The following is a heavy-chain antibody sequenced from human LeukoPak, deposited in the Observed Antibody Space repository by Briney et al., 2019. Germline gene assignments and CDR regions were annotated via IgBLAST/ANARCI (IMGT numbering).Heavy chain of an antibody. V-gene: IGHV1-2*02. Sequence: SVKVSCQASRYTFTGYYMHWVRQAPGQGLEWMGWINPNSGGTNYAQKFRGRVTMTRHTSISTAYMELSRLRSDDTAVYYCARDRVRCSSTSCYFYWFDPWGQGTLVTVSS. CDR1: RYTFTGYY. D-gene: IGHD2-2*01. CDR2: INPNSGGT. CDR3: ARDRVRCSSTSCYFYWFDP. J-gene: IGHJ5*02.